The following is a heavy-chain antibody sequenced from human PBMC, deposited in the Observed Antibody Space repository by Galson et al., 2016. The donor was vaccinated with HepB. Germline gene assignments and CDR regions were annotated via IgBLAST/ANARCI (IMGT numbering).Heavy chain of an antibody. Sequence: SLRLSCAASGFTVFNNYMTWVRQAPGKGLEWVSLIYSGGSTHYADSVKGRFTISRDSSKNTLYLQMNSLRAEDTAVYYCATSPPRGYWGQGTLVTVSS. CDR3: ATSPPRGY. V-gene: IGHV3-66*01. D-gene: IGHD2-2*01. J-gene: IGHJ4*02. CDR2: IYSGGST. CDR1: GFTVFNNY.